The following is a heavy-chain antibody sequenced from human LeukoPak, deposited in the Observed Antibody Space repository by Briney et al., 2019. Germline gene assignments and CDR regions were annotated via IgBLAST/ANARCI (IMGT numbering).Heavy chain of an antibody. Sequence: SETLSLTCAVYGGSFSGYYWSWIRQPPGKGLEWIGEINHSGSTNYNPSLKSRVTISVDTSKNQFSLKLSSVTAADTAVYCCARTSSSTRSMDVWGQGTTVTVSS. CDR2: INHSGST. CDR3: ARTSSSTRSMDV. CDR1: GGSFSGYY. J-gene: IGHJ6*02. D-gene: IGHD2-2*01. V-gene: IGHV4-34*01.